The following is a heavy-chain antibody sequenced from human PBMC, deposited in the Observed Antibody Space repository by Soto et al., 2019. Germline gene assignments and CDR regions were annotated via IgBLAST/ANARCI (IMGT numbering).Heavy chain of an antibody. Sequence: ASVKVSCKASGYTFTSYGISWVRQAPGQGLEWMGWISAYNGNTNYAQKLQGRVTMTTDTSTSTAYMELRSLRSDDTAVYYCASSSYDFWSGYSRICGMDVWGQGTTVTVSS. CDR2: ISAYNGNT. CDR1: GYTFTSYG. CDR3: ASSSYDFWSGYSRICGMDV. D-gene: IGHD3-3*01. V-gene: IGHV1-18*01. J-gene: IGHJ6*02.